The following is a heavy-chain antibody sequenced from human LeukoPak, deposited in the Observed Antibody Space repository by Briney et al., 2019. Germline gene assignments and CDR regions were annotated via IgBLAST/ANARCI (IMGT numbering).Heavy chain of an antibody. Sequence: ASVKVSCKASGYTFTGYYMHWVRQAPGQGLEWMGWINPNSGGTNYAQKFQGRVTMTRDTSISTAYMELSSLRSEDMAVYYCARGRPWGAFDIWGQGTMVTVSS. CDR3: ARGRPWGAFDI. D-gene: IGHD7-27*01. J-gene: IGHJ3*02. CDR1: GYTFTGYY. V-gene: IGHV1-2*02. CDR2: INPNSGGT.